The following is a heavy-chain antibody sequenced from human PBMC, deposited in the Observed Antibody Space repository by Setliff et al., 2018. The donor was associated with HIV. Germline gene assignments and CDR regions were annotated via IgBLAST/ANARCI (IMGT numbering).Heavy chain of an antibody. CDR1: CGTISSSDYY. V-gene: IGHV4-39*01. D-gene: IGHD5-12*01. Sequence: SETLSLTCTVSCGTISSSDYYWGLIRQPPGQGLEWIGSIYYIGTTYYNQSLKIRVTISVDTSKNQFSLKLSSVTAAETSVYYCARPSAGGGYNYWYFDLWGRGIMVTVAA. CDR2: IYYIGTT. CDR3: ARPSAGGGYNYWYFDL. J-gene: IGHJ2*01.